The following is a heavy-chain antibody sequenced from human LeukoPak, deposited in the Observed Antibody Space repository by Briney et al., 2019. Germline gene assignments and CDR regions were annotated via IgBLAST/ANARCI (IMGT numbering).Heavy chain of an antibody. CDR2: ISYDGSNK. CDR1: GFTFSSYA. Sequence: GGSLRLSCAASGFTFSSYAMHWVRQAPGKGLEWVAVISYDGSNKYYADSVKGRFTISRDNSKNTLYLQMNSLRAEDTAVYYCAREIGIVVVVAAANWFDPWGQGTLVTVSS. CDR3: AREIGIVVVVAAANWFDP. D-gene: IGHD2-15*01. J-gene: IGHJ5*02. V-gene: IGHV3-30-3*01.